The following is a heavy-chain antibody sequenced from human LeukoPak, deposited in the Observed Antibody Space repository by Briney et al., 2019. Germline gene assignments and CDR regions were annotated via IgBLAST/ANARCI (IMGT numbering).Heavy chain of an antibody. V-gene: IGHV4-59*11. CDR3: ARETWDYDFWSGYYRRWFDP. Sequence: KPSETLSLTCTVSGGSISSHYWSWIRQPPGKGLEWIGYIYYSGSTNYNPSLKSRVTISVDTSKNQFSLKLSSVTAADTAVYYCARETWDYDFWSGYYRRWFDPWGQGTLVTVSS. CDR1: GGSISSHY. D-gene: IGHD3-3*01. J-gene: IGHJ5*02. CDR2: IYYSGST.